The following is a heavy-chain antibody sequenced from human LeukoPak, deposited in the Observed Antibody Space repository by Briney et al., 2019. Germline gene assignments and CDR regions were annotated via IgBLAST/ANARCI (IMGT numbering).Heavy chain of an antibody. CDR3: ARESQWELPHDY. Sequence: ASVKVSCKASGYTFTGYYMHWVRQAPGQGLEWMGWINPNSGGTNYAQKFQGRATMTRDTSISTAYMELSRLRSDDTAVYYCARESQWELPHDYWGQGTLVTVSS. D-gene: IGHD1-26*01. CDR2: INPNSGGT. J-gene: IGHJ4*02. CDR1: GYTFTGYY. V-gene: IGHV1-2*02.